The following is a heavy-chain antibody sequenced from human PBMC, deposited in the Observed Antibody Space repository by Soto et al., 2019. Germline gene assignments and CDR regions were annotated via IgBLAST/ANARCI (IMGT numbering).Heavy chain of an antibody. J-gene: IGHJ4*02. D-gene: IGHD4-17*01. CDR2: ISSSSSYI. Sequence: PGGSLRLSCAASGFTFSSYSMNWVRQAPGKGLEWVSSISSSSSYIYYADSVKGRFTISRDNAKNSLYLQMNSLRAEDTAVYYCARAPDYGDYAYYFDYWGQGTLVNVSS. CDR3: ARAPDYGDYAYYFDY. CDR1: GFTFSSYS. V-gene: IGHV3-21*01.